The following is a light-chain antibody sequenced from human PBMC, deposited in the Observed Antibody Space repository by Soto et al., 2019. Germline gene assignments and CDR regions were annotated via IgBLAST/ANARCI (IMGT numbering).Light chain of an antibody. Sequence: SYELTQPPSVSVAPGQTARISCGGINIETQSVHWYQQKPGQAPVLVVYDDSDRPSGIPERFSGSKSGNTATLTISRVEAGDEADYSCHVGKVFGEGTKVTVL. V-gene: IGLV3-21*02. CDR2: DDS. J-gene: IGLJ2*01. CDR3: HVGKV. CDR1: NIETQS.